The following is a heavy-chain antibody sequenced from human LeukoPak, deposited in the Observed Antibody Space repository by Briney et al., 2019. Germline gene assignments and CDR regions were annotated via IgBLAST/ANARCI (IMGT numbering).Heavy chain of an antibody. J-gene: IGHJ1*01. CDR1: GFTFDDFA. V-gene: IGHV3-9*01. D-gene: IGHD3-22*01. CDR3: AKSNYFFGSSGYSSGDFQH. Sequence: PGGSLRLSCAASGFTFDDFAMHWVRQAPGKGLEWVSVISWNGNGIVYADSVKGRFTISRDNAKNSLYLQMNSLRPEDTAFYYCAKSNYFFGSSGYSSGDFQHWGRGTLVTVSS. CDR2: ISWNGNGI.